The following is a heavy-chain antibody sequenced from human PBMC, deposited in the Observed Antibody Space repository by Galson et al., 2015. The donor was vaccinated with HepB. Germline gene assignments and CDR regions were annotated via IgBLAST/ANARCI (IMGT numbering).Heavy chain of an antibody. V-gene: IGHV1-46*01. CDR2: INRNVGTT. J-gene: IGHJ3*02. CDR1: GYTFINYY. CDR3: ARGEHAFDI. Sequence: SVKVSCKASGYTFINYYMHWVRQAPGQGLEWMGVINRNVGTTNYAQKFQGRVTMTRDTSTSTVYMELSSLRSEDTAVYYCARGEHAFDIWGQGTMVTVSS.